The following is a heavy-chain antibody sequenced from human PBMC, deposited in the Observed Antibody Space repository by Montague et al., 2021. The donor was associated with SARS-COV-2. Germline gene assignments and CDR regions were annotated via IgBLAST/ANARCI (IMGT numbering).Heavy chain of an antibody. V-gene: IGHV4/OR15-8*01. CDR3: SRTGLGGWALDD. J-gene: IGHJ4*02. Sequence: SETLSLTCAVSGGSISANNWWTWVRQSPGKGPEWIGEIYHSGRSNYKASLRSRVTISVDKTKNQFSLRMTSLTAADTAVYYCSRTGLGGWALDDWGQGTPVTVSS. CDR2: IYHSGRS. CDR1: GGSISANNW. D-gene: IGHD3-16*01.